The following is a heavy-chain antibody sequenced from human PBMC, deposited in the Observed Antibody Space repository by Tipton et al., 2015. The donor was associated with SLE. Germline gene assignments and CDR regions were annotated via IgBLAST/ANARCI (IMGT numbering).Heavy chain of an antibody. V-gene: IGHV3-21*01. CDR3: ARENYDSSGYCDF. Sequence: SLRLSCAASGFTFSSYSMNWVRQAPGKGLEWVSSISSSSSYIYYADSVKGRFTISRDNAKNSLYLQMNSLRAEDTAVYYCARENYDSSGYCDFWGQGTLVTVSS. J-gene: IGHJ4*02. CDR2: ISSSSSYI. CDR1: GFTFSSYS. D-gene: IGHD3-22*01.